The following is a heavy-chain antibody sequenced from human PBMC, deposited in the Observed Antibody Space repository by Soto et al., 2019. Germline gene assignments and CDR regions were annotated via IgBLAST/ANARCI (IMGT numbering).Heavy chain of an antibody. V-gene: IGHV3-30*18. CDR3: AKTSGYDYVWGSSGLDP. CDR2: ISYDGSDK. Sequence: QVQLVESGGGVVQPGRSLRLSCAASGFTFSSFGMHWVRQAPDKGLQWVAVISYDGSDKYYADSVKGRFTISRDDSTKHMYLQMNRLKLEDTAVYYCAKTSGYDYVWGSSGLDPWGQGTLVTVSS. J-gene: IGHJ5*02. CDR1: GFTFSSFG. D-gene: IGHD3-16*01.